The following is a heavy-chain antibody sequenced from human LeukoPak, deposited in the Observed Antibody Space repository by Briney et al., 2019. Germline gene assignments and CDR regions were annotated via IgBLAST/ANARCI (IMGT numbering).Heavy chain of an antibody. J-gene: IGHJ3*02. CDR2: INPNSGGT. CDR1: GYTFTGYY. Sequence: GASVKVSCKASGYTFTGYYMHWVRQAPGQGLEWMGWINPNSGGTNYAQKFQGRVTMTRDTSISTAYMELSRLRSDDTAVYYCAREVEQLVRGAFDIWGQGTMVTVSS. D-gene: IGHD6-6*01. V-gene: IGHV1-2*02. CDR3: AREVEQLVRGAFDI.